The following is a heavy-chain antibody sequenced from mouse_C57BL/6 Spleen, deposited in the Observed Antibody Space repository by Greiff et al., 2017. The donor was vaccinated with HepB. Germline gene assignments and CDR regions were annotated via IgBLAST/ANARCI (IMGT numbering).Heavy chain of an antibody. CDR1: GFNIKDDY. CDR3: TTPNYYGSSTWFAY. D-gene: IGHD1-1*01. V-gene: IGHV14-4*01. CDR2: IDPENGDT. Sequence: DVQLQESGAELVRPGASVKLSCTASGFNIKDDYMHWVKQRPEQGLEWIGWIDPENGDTEYASKFQGKATITADTSSNTAYLQLSSLTSEDTAVYYCTTPNYYGSSTWFAYWGQGTLVTVSA. J-gene: IGHJ3*01.